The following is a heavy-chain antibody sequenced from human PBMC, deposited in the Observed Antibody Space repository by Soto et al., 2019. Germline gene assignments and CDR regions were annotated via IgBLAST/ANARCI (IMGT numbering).Heavy chain of an antibody. CDR3: AGGGSYGDY. D-gene: IGHD1-26*01. J-gene: IGHJ4*02. CDR1: GFTFSNYW. V-gene: IGHV3-74*01. Sequence: EVQLVESGGGLVQPGGSLRLSCAASGFTFSNYWMYWVRQAPGKGLVWVSRIDTDGSNTNYADSVKGRFTISRDNAKNTLSLQMNSLRAEDTAVYYCAGGGSYGDYWGQGTLVAVSS. CDR2: IDTDGSNT.